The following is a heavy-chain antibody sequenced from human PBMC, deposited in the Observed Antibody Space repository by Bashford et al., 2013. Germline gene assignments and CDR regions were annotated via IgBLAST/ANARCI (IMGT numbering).Heavy chain of an antibody. CDR2: INHSGSI. Sequence: SETLSLTCAVYGGSFSGYYWSWIRQPPGKGLEWIGEINHSGSINYNPSLKNRVTISVDTSKNQFFLKLSSVTAADTAVYFCARGGHYDSGGSPESWGQGTLVTVSS. CDR3: ARGGHYDSGGSPES. J-gene: IGHJ5*02. D-gene: IGHD3-22*01. CDR1: GGSFSGYY. V-gene: IGHV4-34*01.